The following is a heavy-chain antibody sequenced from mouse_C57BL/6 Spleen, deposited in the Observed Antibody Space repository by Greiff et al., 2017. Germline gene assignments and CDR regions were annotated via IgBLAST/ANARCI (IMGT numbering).Heavy chain of an antibody. V-gene: IGHV1-47*01. Sequence: QVQLQQSGAELVKPGASVKMSCKASGYTFTTYPIEWMKQNHGKSLEWIGNFHPYNDDPKYNEKFKGKATLTVEKSSSTVYLELSRLTSDDSAVYYCARGDKGQLRLRYFDVWGTGTTVTVSS. J-gene: IGHJ1*03. CDR1: GYTFTTYP. CDR3: ARGDKGQLRLRYFDV. D-gene: IGHD3-2*02. CDR2: FHPYNDDP.